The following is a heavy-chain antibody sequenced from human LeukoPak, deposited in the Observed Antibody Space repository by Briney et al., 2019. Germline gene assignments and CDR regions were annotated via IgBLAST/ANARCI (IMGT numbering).Heavy chain of an antibody. CDR2: IYPGDSDT. CDR1: GYSFTSYW. J-gene: IGHJ5*02. D-gene: IGHD2-15*01. CDR3: ARHEGPGYCSGGSCYSYNWFDP. Sequence: GESLKISCKGSGYSFTSYWIGWVRQMPGKGLEWMGIIYPGDSDTRYSPSFQGQVTISADRSISTAYLQWSSLKASDTAMYYCARHEGPGYCSGGSCYSYNWFDPWGQGTLVTVSS. V-gene: IGHV5-51*01.